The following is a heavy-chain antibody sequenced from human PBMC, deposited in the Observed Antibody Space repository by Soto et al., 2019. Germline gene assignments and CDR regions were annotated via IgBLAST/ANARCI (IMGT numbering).Heavy chain of an antibody. CDR3: ARDRRRSGPLDY. CDR2: IYYSGST. CDR1: GGSISSGDYY. V-gene: IGHV4-30-4*01. J-gene: IGHJ4*02. Sequence: SETLSLTCTVSGGSISSGDYYWIWIRQPPGKGLEWIGYIYYSGSTYYNPSLKSRVTISVDTSKNQFSLKLSSVTAADTAVYYCARDRRRSGPLDYWGQGTLVTVSS. D-gene: IGHD3-10*01.